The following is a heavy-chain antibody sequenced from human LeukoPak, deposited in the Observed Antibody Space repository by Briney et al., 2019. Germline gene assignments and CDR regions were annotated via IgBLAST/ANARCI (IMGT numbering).Heavy chain of an antibody. CDR2: ISPHNGHT. CDR3: AKHREADLHDP. CDR1: GYIFTFYG. Sequence: ASVKVSFKASGYIFTFYGITWVRQAPGQGLEWMGWISPHNGHTLYAQELQDRDIMTTDASTSTAYMELRSLRSDDTAVYYCAKHREADLHDPWGQGALVTVSS. D-gene: IGHD1-14*01. V-gene: IGHV1-18*01. J-gene: IGHJ5*02.